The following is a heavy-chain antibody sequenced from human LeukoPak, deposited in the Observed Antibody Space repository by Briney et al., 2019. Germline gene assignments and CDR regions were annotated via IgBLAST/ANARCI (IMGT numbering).Heavy chain of an antibody. Sequence: SETLSLTCTVSGGSINSYYWNWIRQPAGKGLEWIGRIYSSGSTDYNPSLKSRVTMSVDTSKNQISLRLSSVTAADTAVYYCARQQGGSYPFDYWGQGTLVTVSS. V-gene: IGHV4-4*07. J-gene: IGHJ4*02. CDR1: GGSINSYY. CDR2: IYSSGST. D-gene: IGHD1-26*01. CDR3: ARQQGGSYPFDY.